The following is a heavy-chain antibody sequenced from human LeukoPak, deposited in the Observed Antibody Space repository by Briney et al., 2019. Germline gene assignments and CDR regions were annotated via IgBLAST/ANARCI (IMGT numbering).Heavy chain of an antibody. CDR1: GVSISSGSNY. V-gene: IGHV4-39*01. J-gene: IGHJ4*02. D-gene: IGHD6-19*01. Sequence: PSETLSLTCRVSGVSISSGSNYWGWIRQPPGKTLEWIGSIYSSGSTYYNSSLKSRVTISVDTSKNQFSLKLSSVTAADTAVYYCARHRTSGIAVAGEFDYWGQGTLVTVSS. CDR3: ARHRTSGIAVAGEFDY. CDR2: IYSSGST.